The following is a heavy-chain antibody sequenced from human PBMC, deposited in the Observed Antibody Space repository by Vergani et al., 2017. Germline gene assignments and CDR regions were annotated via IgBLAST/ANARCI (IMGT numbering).Heavy chain of an antibody. V-gene: IGHV3-20*04. CDR3: ARERNAYYDFWSGYYTQYYFDY. CDR2: INWNGDST. CDR1: GFTFDDYG. Sequence: EVQLVESGGGVVRPGGSLRLSCAASGFTFDDYGMSWVRQAPGKGLEWVSGINWNGDSTGYADSVKGRFTISRDNAKNSLYLQMNSLRAEDTALYYCARERNAYYDFWSGYYTQYYFDYWGQGTLVTVSS. J-gene: IGHJ4*02. D-gene: IGHD3-3*01.